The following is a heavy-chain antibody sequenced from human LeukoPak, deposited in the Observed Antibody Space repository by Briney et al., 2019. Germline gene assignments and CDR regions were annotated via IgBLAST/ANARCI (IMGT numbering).Heavy chain of an antibody. CDR3: AKVLVARLVPRYFDY. CDR1: GFTFSSYA. D-gene: IGHD6-19*01. CDR2: ISGSGGST. J-gene: IGHJ4*02. V-gene: IGHV3-23*01. Sequence: GGSLRLSCAASGFTFSSYAMSWVRQAPGKGLEWVSAISGSGGSTYYADSVKGRFTISRDNSKNTLYLQMNSLRAEDTAVYYCAKVLVARLVPRYFDYWGQGTLVTVSS.